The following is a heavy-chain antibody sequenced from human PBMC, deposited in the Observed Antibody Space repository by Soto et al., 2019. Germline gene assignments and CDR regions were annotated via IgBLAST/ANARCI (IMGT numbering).Heavy chain of an antibody. CDR3: ARSYSGYLDN. CDR2: IYHNGDT. J-gene: IGHJ4*02. V-gene: IGHV4-31*03. CDR1: GDSMSIGAYY. D-gene: IGHD3-22*01. Sequence: SETLSLTCSFSGDSMSIGAYYWNWIRQHPGKGLEWIAYIYHNGDTHYNPSLRSRITISVDTSKNQFSLKLTSVTDADTALYYCARSYSGYLDNWGKGNLVTVS.